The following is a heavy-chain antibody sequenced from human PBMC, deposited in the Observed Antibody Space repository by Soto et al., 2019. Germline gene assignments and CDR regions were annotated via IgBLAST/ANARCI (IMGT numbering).Heavy chain of an antibody. V-gene: IGHV1-3*01. Sequence: GASVKASCKASGYTFTSYAMHWVRQAPGQRLEWMGWINAGNGNTKYSQKFQGRVTITRDTSASTAYMELSSLRSEDTAVYYCALLWFGINWFDPWGQGTLVTVSS. CDR3: ALLWFGINWFDP. CDR1: GYTFTSYA. D-gene: IGHD3-10*01. CDR2: INAGNGNT. J-gene: IGHJ5*02.